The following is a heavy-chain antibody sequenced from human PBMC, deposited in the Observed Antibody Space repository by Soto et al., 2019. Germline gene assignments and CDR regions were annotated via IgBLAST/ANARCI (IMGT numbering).Heavy chain of an antibody. CDR3: ARGRYGDY. CDR2: ISAHNGNT. J-gene: IGHJ4*02. CDR1: GYTFTSYG. Sequence: QVHLVKSGAEVKKPGASVKVSFKASGYTFTSYGITWVRQAPGQGLEWMGWISAHNGNTDYAQKLPGRVIVTRDTSTSTAYMELRSLISDDTAVYYCARGRYGDYWGQGALVTVSS. V-gene: IGHV1-18*01. D-gene: IGHD1-1*01.